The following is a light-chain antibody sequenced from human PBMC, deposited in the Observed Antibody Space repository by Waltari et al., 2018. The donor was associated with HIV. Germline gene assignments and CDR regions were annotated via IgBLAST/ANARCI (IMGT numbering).Light chain of an antibody. CDR3: GVWDDNLRGV. J-gene: IGLJ2*01. CDR2: KKN. V-gene: IGLV1-47*01. CDR1: DSNVGSHS. Sequence: QAVLTQPPSASASSGQKITIPCSGGDSNVGSHSVYWYHQFPGGAPKPLLYKKNQRSSGGPDRFSGSKSGTSASLTISGLRSEDEGIYFCGVWDDNLRGVFGGGTRLTVL.